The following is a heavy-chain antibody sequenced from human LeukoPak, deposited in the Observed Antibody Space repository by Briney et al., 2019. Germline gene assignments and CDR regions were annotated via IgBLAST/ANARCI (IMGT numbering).Heavy chain of an antibody. D-gene: IGHD2-2*01. Sequence: GGSLRLSCAASGFTFSSYAMSWVRQAPGKGLEWVSGISGSGGSTYYADSVKGRFTISRDNSKNTLYLQMNSLRAEDTAVYYCAKDFGGRQSTIVVVPAAPPFSGAFDIWGQGTMVTVSS. CDR3: AKDFGGRQSTIVVVPAAPPFSGAFDI. CDR2: ISGSGGST. V-gene: IGHV3-23*01. CDR1: GFTFSSYA. J-gene: IGHJ3*02.